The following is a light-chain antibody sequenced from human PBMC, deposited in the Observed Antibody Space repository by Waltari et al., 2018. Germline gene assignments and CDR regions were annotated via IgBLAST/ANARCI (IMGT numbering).Light chain of an antibody. CDR1: QSVSRA. V-gene: IGKV3-20*01. J-gene: IGKJ1*01. Sequence: EIVLTQSPGTLSLSLGVRATVSCRASQSVSRALAWYQQKPGQAPRLLTYGASPRATGIPDRFSGSGSGTDFSLTISRLEPDDFAVYYCQHYLRLPVTFGQGTTVEI. CDR3: QHYLRLPVT. CDR2: GAS.